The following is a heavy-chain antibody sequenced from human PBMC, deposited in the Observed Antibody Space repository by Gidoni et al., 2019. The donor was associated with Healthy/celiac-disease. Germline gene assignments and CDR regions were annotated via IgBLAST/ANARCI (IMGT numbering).Heavy chain of an antibody. CDR2: MNLNSGNT. J-gene: IGHJ5*02. V-gene: IGHV1-8*01. Sequence: QVQLVQSGAVGNKPGASVKVSCKASGYTFTSYDINWVRQATGQGLEWMGWMNLNSGNTGYAQKFQGRVTMTRNTSISTAYMELSSLRSEDTAVYYCARRAKRSGNWFDPWGQGTLVTVSS. CDR3: ARRAKRSGNWFDP. D-gene: IGHD2-15*01. CDR1: GYTFTSYD.